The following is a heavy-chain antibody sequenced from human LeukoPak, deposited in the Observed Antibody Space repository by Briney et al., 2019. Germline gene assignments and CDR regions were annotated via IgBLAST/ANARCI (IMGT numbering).Heavy chain of an antibody. Sequence: SETLSLTCTVSGYSISRGYYWGWIRQPPGKGLEWIGSIYHSGSTYYNPSLKSRVTISVDTSKNQFSLKLSSVTAADTAVYYCARLRYYGSGSYPMTGNWFDPWGQGILVTVSS. CDR2: IYHSGST. CDR1: GYSISRGYY. CDR3: ARLRYYGSGSYPMTGNWFDP. J-gene: IGHJ5*02. D-gene: IGHD3-10*01. V-gene: IGHV4-38-2*02.